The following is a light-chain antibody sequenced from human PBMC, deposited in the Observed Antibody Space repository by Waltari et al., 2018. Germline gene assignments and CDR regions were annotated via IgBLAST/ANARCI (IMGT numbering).Light chain of an antibody. J-gene: IGLJ3*02. CDR1: SSDVGGYKY. CDR2: EVS. Sequence: QSALTQPASVSGSPGQSITISCTGTSSDVGGYKYVSWYQQHPGKAPKVMIYEVSNRPSGVSNRCSGSKSGNMASLTISGLQAEDEADYYCTSYTSTSTLGVFGGGIKLTVL. V-gene: IGLV2-14*01. CDR3: TSYTSTSTLGV.